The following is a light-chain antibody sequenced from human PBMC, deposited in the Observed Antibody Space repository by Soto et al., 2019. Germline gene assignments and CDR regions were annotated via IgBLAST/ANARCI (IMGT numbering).Light chain of an antibody. J-gene: IGLJ3*02. Sequence: QSVLTQPPSVSGAPGQRVTISCTGSSSNIGAGYDVHWYQQLPGTAPKLLIYGNSNRPSGVPDRFSGSKSGTSASLAITGLQAEDEADYYCCSYAGSSIWVFGGGTKLTVL. CDR3: CSYAGSSIWV. CDR2: GNS. CDR1: SSNIGAGYD. V-gene: IGLV1-40*01.